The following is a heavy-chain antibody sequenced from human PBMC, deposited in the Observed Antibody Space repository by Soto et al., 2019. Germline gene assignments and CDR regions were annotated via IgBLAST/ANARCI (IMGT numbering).Heavy chain of an antibody. CDR1: GFTFSNYW. CDR2: INSDGSVS. CDR3: ARGDCVGGTCYSLAGAFYYYMDV. D-gene: IGHD2-15*01. J-gene: IGHJ6*03. V-gene: IGHV3-74*02. Sequence: EVQLVESGGGLVQPGGSLRLSCAASGFTFSNYWMYWVRQAPGKGLEWVSRINSDGSVSSYADSVKGRHTIARDNVKHTLYLQMDRLRAEDTAAYFCARGDCVGGTCYSLAGAFYYYMDVWGKGTTVTVFS.